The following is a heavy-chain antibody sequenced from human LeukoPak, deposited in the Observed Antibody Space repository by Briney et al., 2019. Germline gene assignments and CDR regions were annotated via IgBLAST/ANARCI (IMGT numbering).Heavy chain of an antibody. J-gene: IGHJ4*02. CDR1: GFTFSNYN. V-gene: IGHV3-21*01. CDR3: ARDLRL. CDR2: VSSGSNYI. Sequence: GGSLRLSCAASGFTFSNYNMNWVRQAPGKGLEWVSSVSSGSNYIYYADSVKGRFTISRDNAKNSLYLQMNSLRADDAAVYYCARDLRLWGQGTLVTVSS.